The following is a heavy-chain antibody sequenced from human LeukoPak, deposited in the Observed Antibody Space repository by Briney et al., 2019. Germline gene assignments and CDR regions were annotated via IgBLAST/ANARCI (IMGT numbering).Heavy chain of an antibody. CDR3: ARSRVRPYFDY. V-gene: IGHV3-7*01. CDR2: IKQDGSEK. J-gene: IGHJ4*02. CDR1: GFTLSSYW. D-gene: IGHD1-1*01. Sequence: AGGSLRLSCAASGFTLSSYWMSWVRQAQGKGLEGVANIKQDGSEKYYVDSGKGRFTISRDNAKNSLYLQMNSLRAEDTAVYYCARSRVRPYFDYWGQGTLVTVSS.